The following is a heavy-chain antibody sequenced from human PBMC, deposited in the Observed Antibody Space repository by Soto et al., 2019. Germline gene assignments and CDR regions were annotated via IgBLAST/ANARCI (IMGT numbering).Heavy chain of an antibody. CDR1: GYIFMNYA. CDR2: INAGNGDT. D-gene: IGHD2-2*01. CDR3: ARVPRFSYDIVAVPAVMFDDWFDP. Sequence: QVQLVQSGAEVKRPGASVKVSCKASGYIFMNYAVNWVRQAPGQSLEWVGWINAGNGDTKYPQKFQGRDTITKDISTSTAYMELSSLRSEDTAVYYCARVPRFSYDIVAVPAVMFDDWFDPWGQGTLVTVSS. J-gene: IGHJ5*02. V-gene: IGHV1-3*01.